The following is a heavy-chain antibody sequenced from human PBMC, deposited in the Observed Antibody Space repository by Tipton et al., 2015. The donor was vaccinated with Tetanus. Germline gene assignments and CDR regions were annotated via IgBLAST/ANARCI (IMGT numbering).Heavy chain of an antibody. CDR3: ARNLYGDHRKVDY. CDR2: ISNDGSVK. J-gene: IGHJ4*02. CDR1: GFTFTNYG. D-gene: IGHD4-17*01. V-gene: IGHV3-30*03. Sequence: SLRLSCAASGFTFTNYGIHWVRQAPGKGLEWVAVISNDGSVKYYADSVEGRFTISRDNSRNTLYLQMNSLRAEDTAVYYCARNLYGDHRKVDYWGQGTLVTVSS.